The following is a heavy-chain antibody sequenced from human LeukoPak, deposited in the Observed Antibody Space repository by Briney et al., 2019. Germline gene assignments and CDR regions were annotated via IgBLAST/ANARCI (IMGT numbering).Heavy chain of an antibody. V-gene: IGHV3-66*04. D-gene: IGHD5-12*01. CDR2: IYSGGST. Sequence: GGSLRLSCAASGFTVSCNYMSWVRQAPGKGLEWVSVIYSGGSTYYADSVKGRFTISRDNSKNTLYLQMNSLRAEDTAVYYCATLRGVATSYYYYGMDVWGQGTTVTVSS. J-gene: IGHJ6*02. CDR3: ATLRGVATSYYYYGMDV. CDR1: GFTVSCNY.